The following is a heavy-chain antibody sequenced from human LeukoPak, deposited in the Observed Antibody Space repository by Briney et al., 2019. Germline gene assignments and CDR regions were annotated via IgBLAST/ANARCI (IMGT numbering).Heavy chain of an antibody. J-gene: IGHJ6*03. CDR1: GDSVSRSDSY. CDR2: IYHSGRT. Sequence: SETLSLTCSVSGDSVSRSDSYWDWIRQPPGKGLEWIGTIYHSGRTYYSPSLKSRVTISVDTSRNQFSLKLSSVTAADTAVYYCARVSLGYYYCNMDVWGKGTTVTVSS. V-gene: IGHV4-39*07. CDR3: ARVSLGYYYCNMDV. D-gene: IGHD3-3*02.